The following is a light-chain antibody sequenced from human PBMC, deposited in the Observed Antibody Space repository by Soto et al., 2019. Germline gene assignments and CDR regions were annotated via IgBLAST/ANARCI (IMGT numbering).Light chain of an antibody. CDR2: GAS. J-gene: IGKJ1*01. V-gene: IGKV3-20*01. CDR3: QQYGSSPRT. Sequence: EIVLTQSPGTLSLSPWERRTLSCRASQSVSSSYLAWYQQKPGQAPRLLIYGASSRATGIPDRFSGSGSGTDFTLTISRLEPEDFAVYYCQQYGSSPRTFGQGTKVDIK. CDR1: QSVSSSY.